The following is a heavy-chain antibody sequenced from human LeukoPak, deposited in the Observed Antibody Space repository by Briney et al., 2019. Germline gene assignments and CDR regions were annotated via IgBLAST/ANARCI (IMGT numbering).Heavy chain of an antibody. D-gene: IGHD1-1*01. CDR3: ARHSTASGYLNYFDY. Sequence: SETLSLTCTVSGGSISSYYWSWIRQPPGKGLEWIGYISYSGSTNYNPSLKSRVTISVDTSKHQFSLKLSAVTAADTAVYYCARHSTASGYLNYFDYWGQGTLVTVSS. CDR1: GGSISSYY. CDR2: ISYSGST. J-gene: IGHJ4*02. V-gene: IGHV4-59*01.